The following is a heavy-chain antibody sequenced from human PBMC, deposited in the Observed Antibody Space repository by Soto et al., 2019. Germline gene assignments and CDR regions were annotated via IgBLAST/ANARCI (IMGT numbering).Heavy chain of an antibody. D-gene: IGHD1-26*01. CDR2: ISGDTGNT. V-gene: IGHV1-18*03. Sequence: QVPLVQSGVEVQKPGASVKVSCKTSGYTFISYGISWVRQAPGQGLEWMGWISGDTGNTLYAQKFQGRVTMTRDTSTSTAYMELRSLTSDDMAVYHCASDVVVATTTGGPHYWGQGTLVTVSS. CDR1: GYTFISYG. J-gene: IGHJ4*02. CDR3: ASDVVVATTTGGPHY.